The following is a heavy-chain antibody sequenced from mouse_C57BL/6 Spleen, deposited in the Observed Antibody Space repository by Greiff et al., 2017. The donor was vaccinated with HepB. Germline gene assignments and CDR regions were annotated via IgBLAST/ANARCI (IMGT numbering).Heavy chain of an antibody. D-gene: IGHD1-1*01. J-gene: IGHJ1*03. CDR2: ISSGSSTI. CDR1: GFTFSDYG. CDR3: ARRDYGVATGYFDV. Sequence: EVKLVESGGGLVKPGGSLKLSCAASGFTFSDYGMHWVRQAPEKGLEWVAYISSGSSTIYYADTVKGRFTISRDNAKNTLFLQMTSLRSEDTAMYYCARRDYGVATGYFDVWGTGTTVTVSS. V-gene: IGHV5-17*01.